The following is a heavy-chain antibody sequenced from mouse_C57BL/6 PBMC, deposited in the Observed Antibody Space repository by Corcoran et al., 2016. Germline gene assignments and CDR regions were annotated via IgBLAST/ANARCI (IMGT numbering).Heavy chain of an antibody. Sequence: EVQLQQSGPELVKPGASVKISCKASGYTFTDYYMNWVKQSHGKSLEWIGDINPNNGGTSYNQKFKGKATLTVDKSSSTAYMELRSLTSEDSAVYYCARYYDYERKWFAYWGQGTLVTVSA. J-gene: IGHJ3*01. CDR2: INPNNGGT. V-gene: IGHV1-26*01. D-gene: IGHD2-4*01. CDR1: GYTFTDYY. CDR3: ARYYDYERKWFAY.